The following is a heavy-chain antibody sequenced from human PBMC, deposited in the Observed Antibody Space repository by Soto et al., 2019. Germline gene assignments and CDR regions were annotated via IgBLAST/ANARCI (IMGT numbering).Heavy chain of an antibody. D-gene: IGHD3-3*01. Sequence: SETLSLTCAVYGGSFSGYYWSWIRQPPGKGLEWIGEINHSGSTNYNPSLKSRVTISVDTSKNQFSLKLSSVTAADTAVYYCASFWSDLGVYFDYWGQGTLVTVSS. CDR3: ASFWSDLGVYFDY. CDR2: INHSGST. V-gene: IGHV4-34*01. J-gene: IGHJ4*02. CDR1: GGSFSGYY.